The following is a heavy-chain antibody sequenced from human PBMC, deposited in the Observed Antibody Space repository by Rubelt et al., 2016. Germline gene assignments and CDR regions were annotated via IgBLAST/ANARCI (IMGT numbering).Heavy chain of an antibody. CDR2: ISAYNSYT. V-gene: IGHV1-18*01. Sequence: APEQGLEWMGWISAYNSYTNDAQKFQGRVIMTTDTSASTAHMELRSLRSDDTAVYYCTRGYCDGGRCYPVDYWGQGTLVTVSS. CDR3: TRGYCDGGRCYPVDY. D-gene: IGHD2-15*01. J-gene: IGHJ4*02.